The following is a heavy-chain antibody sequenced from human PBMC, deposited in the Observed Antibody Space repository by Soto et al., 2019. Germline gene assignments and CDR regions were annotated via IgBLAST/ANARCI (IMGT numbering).Heavy chain of an antibody. CDR2: ISGSDGST. Sequence: PGGSLRLSCVASGFSFSSYAMSWVRQAPGKGLEWVSVISGSDGSTYYADSVKGRFTISRDNSKNTLYLQMNSLRAEDTAVYYCAKDRERDAWYEDYWGQGTLVTAS. CDR1: GFSFSSYA. CDR3: AKDRERDAWYEDY. V-gene: IGHV3-23*01. D-gene: IGHD6-13*01. J-gene: IGHJ4*02.